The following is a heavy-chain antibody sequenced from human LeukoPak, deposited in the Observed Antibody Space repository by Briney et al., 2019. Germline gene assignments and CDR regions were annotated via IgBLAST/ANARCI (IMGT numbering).Heavy chain of an antibody. J-gene: IGHJ6*03. D-gene: IGHD1-26*01. V-gene: IGHV4-4*07. CDR1: GGSISSYY. CDR3: ARVTATIPYYYMDV. CDR2: IYTSRST. Sequence: PSETLSLTCTVSGGSISSYYWSWIRQPAGKGLDCIGRIYTSRSTNYNPSLKSRVTMSVDTSKNQFSLKLSSVTAADTAVYYCARVTATIPYYYMDVWGKGTTVTVSS.